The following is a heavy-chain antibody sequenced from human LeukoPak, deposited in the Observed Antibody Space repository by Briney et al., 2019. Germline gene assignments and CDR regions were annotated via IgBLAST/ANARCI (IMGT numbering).Heavy chain of an antibody. CDR1: GFTFNTYW. CDR2: ILNDGGST. Sequence: PGGSLRLSCAASGFTFNTYWMRWVRQAPGEGPVWVAHILNDGGSTSYADSVKGRFIISRDNAKNTLSLQMNSLRAEDTAVYYCVRHNYGYDYWGQGTPVTVSS. CDR3: VRHNYGYDY. D-gene: IGHD5-18*01. V-gene: IGHV3-74*01. J-gene: IGHJ4*02.